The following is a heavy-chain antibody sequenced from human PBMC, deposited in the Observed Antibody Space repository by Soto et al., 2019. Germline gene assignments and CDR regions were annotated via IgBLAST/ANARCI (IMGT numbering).Heavy chain of an antibody. D-gene: IGHD5-12*01. CDR1: GGSISSANW. CDR2: ISHSGIT. CDR3: ARVLRGRFDP. V-gene: IGHV4-4*02. J-gene: IGHJ5*02. Sequence: SETLSLTCAVSGGSISSANWWTWVRQPPGGGLEWIGEISHSGITNYKASLKSRVTMSVDKTKNDVSLKLTSVTAADTAVYYCARVLRGRFDPWGQGTPVTVSS.